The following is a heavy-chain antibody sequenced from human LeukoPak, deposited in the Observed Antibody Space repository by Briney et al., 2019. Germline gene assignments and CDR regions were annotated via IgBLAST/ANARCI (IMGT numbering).Heavy chain of an antibody. Sequence: GGSLRLSCAASGFTFSSYATSWVRQAPGKGLEWVSAISGSGGSTYYADSVKGRFTISRDNSKNTLYLQMNSLRAEDTAVYYCAKQGRLVLGRDGYSHYWGQGTLVTVSS. V-gene: IGHV3-23*01. CDR3: AKQGRLVLGRDGYSHY. CDR1: GFTFSSYA. CDR2: ISGSGGST. J-gene: IGHJ4*02. D-gene: IGHD5-24*01.